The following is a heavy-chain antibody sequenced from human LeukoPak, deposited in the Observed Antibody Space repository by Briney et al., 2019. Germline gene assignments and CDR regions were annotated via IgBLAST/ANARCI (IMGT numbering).Heavy chain of an antibody. CDR1: GFTFRSFG. V-gene: IGHV3-33*01. Sequence: GRSLRLSCAASGFTFRSFGMHWVRRAPGKGLERVTVIWFDGSNDYYADSVKGRFTISRDNSKNTLYLQMNSLRAEDTAVYYCARAKEGRGGFDYWGQGTLVTVSS. CDR2: IWFDGSND. D-gene: IGHD3-16*01. CDR3: ARAKEGRGGFDY. J-gene: IGHJ4*02.